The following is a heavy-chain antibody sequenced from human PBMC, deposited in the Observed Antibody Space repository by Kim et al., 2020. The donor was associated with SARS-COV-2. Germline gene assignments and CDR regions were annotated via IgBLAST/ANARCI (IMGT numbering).Heavy chain of an antibody. CDR3: ARGGYSYALYFDY. D-gene: IGHD5-18*01. Sequence: YAVSVKSRITINPDTSTNQFSLQLNSVTPEDTAVYYCARGGYSYALYFDYWGQGTLVTVSS. J-gene: IGHJ4*02. V-gene: IGHV6-1*01.